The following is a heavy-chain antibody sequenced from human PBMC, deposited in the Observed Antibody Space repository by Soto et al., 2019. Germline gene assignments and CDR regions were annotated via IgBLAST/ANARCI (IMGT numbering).Heavy chain of an antibody. D-gene: IGHD4-4*01. CDR2: IDWDDDK. CDR3: ARIRSYSNYAGYYGMDV. Sequence: SGPTLVNPTQTLTLTCTFSGFSLSTSGMCVSWIRQPPGKALEWLARIDWDDDKYYSTSLKTRLTISKDTSKNQVVLTMTNMDPVDTATYYCARIRSYSNYAGYYGMDVWCQGTTVTVS. V-gene: IGHV2-70*11. J-gene: IGHJ6*02. CDR1: GFSLSTSGMC.